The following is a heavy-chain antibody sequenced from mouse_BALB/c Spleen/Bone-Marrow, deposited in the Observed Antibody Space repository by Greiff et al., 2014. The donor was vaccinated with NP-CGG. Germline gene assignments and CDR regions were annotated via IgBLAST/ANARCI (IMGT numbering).Heavy chain of an antibody. CDR1: GYTFTSYT. CDR3: ARSGNYYGSSWFAY. Sequence: LQESGAELARPGASVKMSCKASGYTFTSYTMHWVKQRPGQGLEWIGYINPSSGYTNYNQKFKDKATLTADKSSSTAYMQLSSLTSEDSAVYYCARSGNYYGSSWFAYWAKGLWSLSLQ. CDR2: INPSSGYT. V-gene: IGHV1-4*01. J-gene: IGHJ3*01. D-gene: IGHD1-1*01.